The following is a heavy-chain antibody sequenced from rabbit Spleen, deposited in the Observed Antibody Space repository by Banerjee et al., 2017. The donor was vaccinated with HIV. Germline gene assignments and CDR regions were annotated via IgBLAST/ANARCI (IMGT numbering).Heavy chain of an antibody. D-gene: IGHD7-1*01. CDR3: ARDTGTSFSSYGMDL. Sequence: QEQLVESGGGLVQPTGSLTLTCKASGFSFSDRDVMCWVRQAPGKGLEWIACINTATGKAVYASWAKGRFTISKTSSTTVTLQMTSLTAADTATYFCARDTGTSFSSYGMDLWGQGTLVTVS. J-gene: IGHJ6*01. CDR2: INTATGKA. CDR1: GFSFSDRDV. V-gene: IGHV1S45*01.